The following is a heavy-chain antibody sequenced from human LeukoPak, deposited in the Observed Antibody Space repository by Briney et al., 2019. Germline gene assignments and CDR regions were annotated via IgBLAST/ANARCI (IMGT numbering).Heavy chain of an antibody. V-gene: IGHV4-38-2*02. D-gene: IGHD6-19*01. CDR1: GYSISSGYY. J-gene: IGHJ5*02. CDR3: PRDRPLLSGWSWFDP. CDR2: IYYSGTT. Sequence: SETLSLTCAVSGYSISSGYYWGWIRQPPGKGLEWIGTIYYSGTTFYNPSLKSRVTMSLDTSKNQFSLKLTSVTAADTAVYYCPRDRPLLSGWSWFDPWGQGTLVTVYS.